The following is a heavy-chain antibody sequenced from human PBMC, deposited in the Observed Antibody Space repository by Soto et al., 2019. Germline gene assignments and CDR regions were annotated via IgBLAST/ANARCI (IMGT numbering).Heavy chain of an antibody. CDR1: GYSISSGYY. J-gene: IGHJ6*02. V-gene: IGHV4-38-2*02. D-gene: IGHD3-3*01. CDR2: IYHSGST. Sequence: SETLSLTCAVSGYSISSGYYWGWIRHPPGKGLEWIVSIYHSGSTYYNPSLKSLVTISVDTSKNQFSLKLSSVTAAATAVYYCARDLGTADKYYDFWSGYDESYYYYRMDVWGQGTTVTVSS. CDR3: ARDLGTADKYYDFWSGYDESYYYYRMDV.